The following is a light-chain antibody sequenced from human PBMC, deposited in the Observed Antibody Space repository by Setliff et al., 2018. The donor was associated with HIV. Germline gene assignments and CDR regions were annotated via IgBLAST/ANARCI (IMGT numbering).Light chain of an antibody. CDR1: SSDVGSYNL. V-gene: IGLV2-23*02. J-gene: IGLJ1*01. CDR3: CSYAGSSTYV. Sequence: QSVLTQPASVSGSPGQSITISCTGTSSDVGSYNLVSWYQQHPGKAPKLMIHEVSKRPSGVSNRFSGSKSGNTASLTISGLQAEDEADYYCCSYAGSSTYVFGTGTKVTVL. CDR2: EVS.